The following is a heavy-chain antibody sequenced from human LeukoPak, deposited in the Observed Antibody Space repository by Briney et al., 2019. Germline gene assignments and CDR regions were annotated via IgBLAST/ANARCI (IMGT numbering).Heavy chain of an antibody. V-gene: IGHV4-61*01. CDR3: AGEYSGYDDDAFDI. Sequence: SETLSLTCTVSGGSVSSGSYYWSWIRQPPGKGLEWIGYIYYSGSTNYNPSLKSRVTISVDTSKNQFSLKLSSVTAADTAVYYCAGEYSGYDDDAFDIWGQGTMVTVSS. J-gene: IGHJ3*02. CDR2: IYYSGST. CDR1: GGSVSSGSYY. D-gene: IGHD5-12*01.